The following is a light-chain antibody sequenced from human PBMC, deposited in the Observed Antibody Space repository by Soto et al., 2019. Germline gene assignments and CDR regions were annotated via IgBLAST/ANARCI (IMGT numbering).Light chain of an antibody. CDR1: QIVSTY. CDR3: QQSYMTPQT. Sequence: DIQMTQSPSSLYASIGDSVTITCRASQIVSTYLNWNQQKPWKAPKLLIYAASSLQSGVPSRFSGSASGTDFTLTISSLQPEDFATYYCQQSYMTPQTFGQGTTVEIK. CDR2: AAS. V-gene: IGKV1-39*01. J-gene: IGKJ1*01.